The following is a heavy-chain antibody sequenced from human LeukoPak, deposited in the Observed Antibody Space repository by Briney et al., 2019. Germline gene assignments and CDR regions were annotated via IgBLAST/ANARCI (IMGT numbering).Heavy chain of an antibody. D-gene: IGHD1-1*01. CDR1: GGSISSNNHH. Sequence: SETLSLTCSVSGGSISSNNHHWDWIRQPPGSGLEWIGSMHHSGATYYNPSLQSRLTLSVDMSKNQFSLNLNSVTAADTAVYYCARRDNPFDSWGPGTLVTVSS. CDR2: MHHSGAT. CDR3: ARRDNPFDS. V-gene: IGHV4-39*01. J-gene: IGHJ4*02.